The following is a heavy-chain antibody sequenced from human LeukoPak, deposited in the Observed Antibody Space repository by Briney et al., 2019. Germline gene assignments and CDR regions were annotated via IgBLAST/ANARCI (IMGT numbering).Heavy chain of an antibody. J-gene: IGHJ4*02. CDR3: ARGPSLGAHLDY. CDR1: GGSLSCNNW. V-gene: IGHV4-4*02. Sequence: PSGTLSLTCAFSGGSLSCNNWWAWVRQAPGKGLEWIGEFYHYGTTNYNPSLKGRVTISVDKSKNQFSLKFNAVTAADTAVYYCARGPSLGAHLDYWGKGTLVTVSS. D-gene: IGHD1-26*01. CDR2: FYHYGTT.